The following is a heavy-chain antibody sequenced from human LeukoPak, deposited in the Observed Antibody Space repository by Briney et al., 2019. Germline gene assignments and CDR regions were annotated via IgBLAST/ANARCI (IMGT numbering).Heavy chain of an antibody. CDR3: ARAPTVLVGYCSSSSCQADY. Sequence: GGSLRLSCAASGFTFRSYSMNWVRQAPGKGLEWVSAIDPSSTDIYYADSVKGRVTISRDNPENSLYLQMNSLRVEDTAVYYCARAPTVLVGYCSSSSCQADYWGQGTLVTVSS. CDR1: GFTFRSYS. V-gene: IGHV3-21*01. CDR2: IDPSSTDI. D-gene: IGHD2-2*01. J-gene: IGHJ4*02.